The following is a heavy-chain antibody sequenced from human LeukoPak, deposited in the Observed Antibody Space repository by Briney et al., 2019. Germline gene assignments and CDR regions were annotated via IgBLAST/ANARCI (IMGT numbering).Heavy chain of an antibody. D-gene: IGHD6-13*01. Sequence: SETLSLTCAVYGGSFSGYYWSWIRQPPGKGLEWIGEINHSGSTNYNPSLKSRVTISVDTSKNQFSLKLSSVTAADTAVYYCARHIGRRDSSSWYRRNWFDPWGQGTLVTVSS. CDR3: ARHIGRRDSSSWYRRNWFDP. V-gene: IGHV4-34*01. CDR1: GGSFSGYY. J-gene: IGHJ5*02. CDR2: INHSGST.